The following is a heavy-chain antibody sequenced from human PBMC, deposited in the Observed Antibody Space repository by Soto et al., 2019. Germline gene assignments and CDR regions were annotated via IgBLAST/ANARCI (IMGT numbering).Heavy chain of an antibody. J-gene: IGHJ6*02. Sequence: XESLKISWKCSGYTFTSYLISLVLQMPGKGLEWMGRIDPSDSYTNYSPSFQGHVTISADKSISTAYLQWSSLKASDTAMYYCARRGGQLGYYYGMDVWGQGTTVTVSS. D-gene: IGHD6-6*01. CDR2: IDPSDSYT. V-gene: IGHV5-10-1*01. CDR1: GYTFTSYL. CDR3: ARRGGQLGYYYGMDV.